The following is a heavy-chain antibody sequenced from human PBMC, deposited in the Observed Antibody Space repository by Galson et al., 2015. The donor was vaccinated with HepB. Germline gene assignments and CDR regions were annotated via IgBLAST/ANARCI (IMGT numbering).Heavy chain of an antibody. V-gene: IGHV1-2*02. J-gene: IGHJ4*02. Sequence: SVKVSCKASGYTFTGYYMHWVRQAPGQGLEWMGWINPNSGGTNYAQKFQGRATMTRDTSISTAYMELSRLRSDDTAVYYCASGLIDYYDSSGLKLDYWGQGTLVTVSS. CDR3: ASGLIDYYDSSGLKLDY. D-gene: IGHD3-22*01. CDR2: INPNSGGT. CDR1: GYTFTGYY.